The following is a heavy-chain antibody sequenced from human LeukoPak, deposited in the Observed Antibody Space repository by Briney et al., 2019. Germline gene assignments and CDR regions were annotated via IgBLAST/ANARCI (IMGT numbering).Heavy chain of an antibody. Sequence: PGGSLRLSCAASGFTFSSYAMSWVRQAPGKGLEWVSAIIGSGGSAYYADSVKGRFTISRDNSKNTPYLQMSSLRAEDTAVYYCAKGEVTYYYDISGYYYYYCYMDVWGKGTTVTVSS. CDR1: GFTFSSYA. D-gene: IGHD3-22*01. CDR3: AKGEVTYYYDISGYYYYYCYMDV. CDR2: IIGSGGSA. J-gene: IGHJ6*03. V-gene: IGHV3-23*01.